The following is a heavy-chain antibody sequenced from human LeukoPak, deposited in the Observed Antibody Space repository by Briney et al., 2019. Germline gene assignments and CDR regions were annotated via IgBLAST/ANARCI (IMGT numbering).Heavy chain of an antibody. V-gene: IGHV1-2*02. D-gene: IGHD5-12*01. CDR3: ARESEATRPDAFDI. CDR2: INPNRCGR. J-gene: IGHJ3*02. Sequence: ASVKVSCKASGYTFTGYYMHWVRQAPGQGIEWMGWINPNRCGRNYAQQFQGRFTMTRDRSISTAYMELSRLRSDAPAVYYCARESEATRPDAFDIWGQGTMVT. CDR1: GYTFTGYY.